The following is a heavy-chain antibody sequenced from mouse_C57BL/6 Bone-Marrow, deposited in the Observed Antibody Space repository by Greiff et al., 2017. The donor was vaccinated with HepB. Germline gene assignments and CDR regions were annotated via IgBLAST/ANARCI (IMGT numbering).Heavy chain of an antibody. D-gene: IGHD1-1*01. J-gene: IGHJ1*03. CDR1: GFNIKDYY. V-gene: IGHV14-2*01. CDR2: IDPEDGET. CDR3: SRGTVVAHWYFDV. Sequence: EVQLQQSGAELVKPGASVKLSCTASGFNIKDYYMHWVKQRTEQGLEWIGRIDPEDGETKYAPKFQGKATITADTASNTAYLQLSSLTSEYTAVYYWSRGTVVAHWYFDVWGTGTTVTVSS.